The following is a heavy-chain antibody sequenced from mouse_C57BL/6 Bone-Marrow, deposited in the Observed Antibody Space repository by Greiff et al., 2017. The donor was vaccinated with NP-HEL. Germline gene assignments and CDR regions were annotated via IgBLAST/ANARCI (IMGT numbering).Heavy chain of an antibody. CDR1: GYAFTNYL. CDR2: INPGSGGT. V-gene: IGHV1-54*01. CDR3: ARSPGY. J-gene: IGHJ2*01. Sequence: QVQLQQSGAELVRPGTSVKVSCKASGYAFTNYLIEWVKQRPGQGLEWIGVINPGSGGTNYNEKFKGKATLTADKSSSTAYMQLSSLTSEDTAVYLCARSPGYWGQGTTLTVSS.